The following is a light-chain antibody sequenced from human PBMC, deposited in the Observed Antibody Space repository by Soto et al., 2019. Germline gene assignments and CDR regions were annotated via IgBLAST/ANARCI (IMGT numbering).Light chain of an antibody. Sequence: DIQMTQSPSSLSASVGDIVTITCRASQSINNCLSWYQQKPGKAPKILIYAASSLQSGVPSRFSGSGPGTDFTPTISSLQTEDFATYYCQQSYSTPLTCGGGTRVEIK. CDR3: QQSYSTPLT. CDR2: AAS. J-gene: IGKJ4*01. V-gene: IGKV1-39*01. CDR1: QSINNC.